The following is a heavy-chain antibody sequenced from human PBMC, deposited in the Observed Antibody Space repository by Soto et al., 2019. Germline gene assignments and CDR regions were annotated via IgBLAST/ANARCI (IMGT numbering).Heavy chain of an antibody. V-gene: IGHV4-28*01. CDR1: GYSISSSNW. D-gene: IGHD1-26*01. Sequence: PSETLSVTCAVSGYSISSSNWWGWIRQPPGKGLEWIGYIYYSGTTYYNPSLKSRVTMSVDTSKNQFSLKLTSVTAVDTAVYYCARREIQGPIDYWGQGTLVTVS. J-gene: IGHJ4*02. CDR2: IYYSGTT. CDR3: ARREIQGPIDY.